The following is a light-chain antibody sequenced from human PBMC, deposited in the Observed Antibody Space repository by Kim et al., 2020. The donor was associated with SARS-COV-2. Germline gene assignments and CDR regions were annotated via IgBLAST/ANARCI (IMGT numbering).Light chain of an antibody. V-gene: IGLV6-57*04. Sequence: NFMLTQPHSVSESPGKTVTISCTRSSGSIASNYVQWYQQRLGSAPTTVIYEDNQRPSGVPDRFSGSIDSSSNSASLTISGLKTEDEADYYCQSYDSSIPVVFGGGTQLTVL. CDR1: SGSIASNY. CDR2: EDN. CDR3: QSYDSSIPVV. J-gene: IGLJ2*01.